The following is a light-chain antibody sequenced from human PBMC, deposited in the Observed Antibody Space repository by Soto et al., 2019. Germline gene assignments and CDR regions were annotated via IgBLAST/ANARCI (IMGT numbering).Light chain of an antibody. CDR3: QQSDSMPWT. CDR2: AAS. Sequence: DIQMTQSPSSLSASLGDRVTITCRASQSISGYLNWYQKKSGQAPRLLMYAASSLQSGVPSRFSGSGSGTDFTLTISSLQPEDSATYYCQQSDSMPWTFGQGTKVDIK. V-gene: IGKV1-39*01. J-gene: IGKJ1*01. CDR1: QSISGY.